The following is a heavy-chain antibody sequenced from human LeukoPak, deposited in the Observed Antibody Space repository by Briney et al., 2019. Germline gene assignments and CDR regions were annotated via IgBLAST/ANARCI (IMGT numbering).Heavy chain of an antibody. J-gene: IGHJ4*02. CDR3: ARGLYYGSGLFDY. D-gene: IGHD3-10*01. Sequence: SETLSLTCAVSGDSISSGGYSWSWIRQTPGKGLEWIAYIHDSGSTYNNPSLKTRLSISIDTSKNQFSLKLSSVTAADTAVYYCARGLYYGSGLFDYWGQGTLVTVSS. CDR2: IHDSGST. CDR1: GDSISSGGYS. V-gene: IGHV4-30-4*07.